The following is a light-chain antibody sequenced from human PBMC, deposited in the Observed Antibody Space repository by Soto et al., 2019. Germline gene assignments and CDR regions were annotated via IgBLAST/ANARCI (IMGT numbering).Light chain of an antibody. V-gene: IGKV3-20*01. Sequence: VLSQSPGTLSLSTGERATLSCRASQSLSSSYLAWYQQKPGQAPRLLIYGASSRATAIPDRFSGSGSGTDFTLTINRLEPEDFAVYYCQQYGSSGTFGQGTKVDVK. CDR2: GAS. J-gene: IGKJ1*01. CDR3: QQYGSSGT. CDR1: QSLSSSY.